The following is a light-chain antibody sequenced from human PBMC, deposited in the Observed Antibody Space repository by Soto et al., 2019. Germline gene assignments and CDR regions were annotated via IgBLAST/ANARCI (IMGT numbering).Light chain of an antibody. CDR3: SSYTSSSTYV. J-gene: IGLJ1*01. CDR1: SSDIGNYNY. V-gene: IGLV2-14*01. CDR2: DVS. Sequence: QSVLTQPASVSGSPGQSITISCTGTSSDIGNYNYVSWYQQDPGKAPKLMIYDVSNRPSGVSNRFSGSKSGITASLTISGLQAEDEADYYCSSYTSSSTYVFGTGTKSPS.